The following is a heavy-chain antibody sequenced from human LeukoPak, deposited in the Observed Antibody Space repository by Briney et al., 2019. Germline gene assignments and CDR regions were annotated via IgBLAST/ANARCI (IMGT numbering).Heavy chain of an antibody. CDR3: ARPYCSSTSCYIDY. D-gene: IGHD2-2*02. Sequence: GASVKVPCKVSGYTLTELSMHWVRQAPGQGLEWMGGIIPIFGTANYAQKFQGRVTITADESTSTAYMELRSLRSDDTAVYYCARPYCSSTSCYIDYWGQGTLVTVSS. CDR2: IIPIFGTA. V-gene: IGHV1-69*13. J-gene: IGHJ4*02. CDR1: GYTLTELS.